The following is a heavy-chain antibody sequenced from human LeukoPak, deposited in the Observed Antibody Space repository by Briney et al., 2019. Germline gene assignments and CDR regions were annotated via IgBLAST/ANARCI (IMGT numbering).Heavy chain of an antibody. J-gene: IGHJ4*02. V-gene: IGHV1-8*01. Sequence: ASVKVSCKASGYTFTSYDINWVRQATGQDLEWMGWMNPNSGNTGYAQKFQGRVTMTRNTFISTAYMELSSLRSEDTAVYYCATVGYDILTGYYYWGQGTLVTVSS. CDR3: ATVGYDILTGYYY. CDR1: GYTFTSYD. D-gene: IGHD3-9*01. CDR2: MNPNSGNT.